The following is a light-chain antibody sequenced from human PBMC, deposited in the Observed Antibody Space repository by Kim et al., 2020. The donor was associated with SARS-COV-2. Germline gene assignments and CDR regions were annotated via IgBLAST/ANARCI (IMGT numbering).Light chain of an antibody. V-gene: IGKV3-20*01. CDR2: DAS. J-gene: IGKJ1*01. CDR1: QTVSSNF. CDR3: QQYGSSPT. Sequence: EILLTQSPGTLSLSPGERATLSCRASQTVSSNFLAWYQQKPGQAPRLLIYDASRRATGTPNRFSGSGSGTDFTLTNSRLEPEDFAVYYCQQYGSSPTFGQGTKVDIK.